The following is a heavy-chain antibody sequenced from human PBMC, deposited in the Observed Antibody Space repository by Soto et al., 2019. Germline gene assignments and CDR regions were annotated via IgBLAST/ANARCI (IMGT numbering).Heavy chain of an antibody. CDR3: ARAINYCDSSGYLSWFDP. CDR2: IIPIFGTA. D-gene: IGHD3-22*01. V-gene: IGHV1-69*01. Sequence: QVQLVQSGAEVKKPGSSVKVSCKASGGTFSSYAISWVRQAPGQGLEWMGGIIPIFGTANYAQKFQGRVTITADEPTSTAYMELSSLRAEDTAVYYCARAINYCDSSGYLSWFDPWGQGTLVTVSS. CDR1: GGTFSSYA. J-gene: IGHJ5*02.